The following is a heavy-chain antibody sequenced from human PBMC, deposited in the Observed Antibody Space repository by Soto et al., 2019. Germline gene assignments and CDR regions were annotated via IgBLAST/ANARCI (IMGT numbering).Heavy chain of an antibody. J-gene: IGHJ4*01. CDR1: GVTFSSYA. D-gene: IGHD6-19*01. V-gene: IGHV1-69*01. Sequence: QVQLVQSGAEVKKPGSSVKVSCKASGVTFSSYAISWVRQAPGQGLEWMGGIIPIFGTANYAQKFQGRVTITADESTSTAYMEQSRLRSEDTAVYYCARDHAAVAGTSSFDYWGQEPWSPSPQ. CDR3: ARDHAAVAGTSSFDY. CDR2: IIPIFGTA.